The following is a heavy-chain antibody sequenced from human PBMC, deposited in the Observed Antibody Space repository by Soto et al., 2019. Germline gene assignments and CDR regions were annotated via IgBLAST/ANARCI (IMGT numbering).Heavy chain of an antibody. V-gene: IGHV4-4*07. Sequence: QVQLQESDPGLVKPSETLSLTCTVSGGSVTDYYWSWIRQPAGKGLEWIGRIYSSGSTNYNPSLTSRVSMSVDTSKNQFSLIVTSVTAADSAVYYCAREGGIVAKIPFDYWGQGTLVTVSS. CDR2: IYSSGST. D-gene: IGHD5-12*01. J-gene: IGHJ4*02. CDR3: AREGGIVAKIPFDY. CDR1: GGSVTDYY.